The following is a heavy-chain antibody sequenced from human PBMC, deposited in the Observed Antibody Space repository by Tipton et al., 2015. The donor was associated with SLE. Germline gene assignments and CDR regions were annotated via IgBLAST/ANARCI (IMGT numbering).Heavy chain of an antibody. CDR1: GGSTLGYY. J-gene: IGHJ4*02. CDR3: ARDWGGEALDF. V-gene: IGHV4-4*07. D-gene: IGHD2-21*01. Sequence: TLSLTCTVSGGSTLGYYWSWIRQPAGKGPEWIGRIYTGGRTIHNPSRNRRVTMSLDTSKGQFSLKLTSVTAADTAVYYCARDWGGEALDFWGQGTLVTVSS. CDR2: IYTGGRT.